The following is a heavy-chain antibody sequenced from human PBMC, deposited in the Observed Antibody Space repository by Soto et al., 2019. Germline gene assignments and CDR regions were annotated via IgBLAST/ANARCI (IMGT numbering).Heavy chain of an antibody. CDR3: SRRAPEGFDP. V-gene: IGHV4-39*02. CDR1: GGTIRSSNYY. CDR2: IDYSAST. J-gene: IGHJ5*02. Sequence: SETLSPTCTVSGGTIRSSNYYWAWIRQPPGKGLEWIGSIDYSASTYYNPSLKSRVTISVDTSKNHFSLKLGSVTAADTALYYCSRRAPEGFDPWGQGTLVTVSS.